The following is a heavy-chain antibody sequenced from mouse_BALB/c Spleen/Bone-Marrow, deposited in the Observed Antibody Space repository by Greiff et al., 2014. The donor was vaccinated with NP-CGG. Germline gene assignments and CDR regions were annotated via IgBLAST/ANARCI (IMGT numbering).Heavy chain of an antibody. CDR3: ARDGSSYEGNYFDY. J-gene: IGHJ2*01. D-gene: IGHD1-1*01. CDR1: GFTFSSYG. Sequence: EVHLVESGGGLVQPGGSLKLSYAASGFTFSSYGMSWARQTPDKRLELVATINSNGGSTYYPDSVKGRFTISRDNAKNTLYLQMSSLKSEDTAMYYCARDGSSYEGNYFDYWGQGTTLTVSS. CDR2: INSNGGST. V-gene: IGHV5-6-3*01.